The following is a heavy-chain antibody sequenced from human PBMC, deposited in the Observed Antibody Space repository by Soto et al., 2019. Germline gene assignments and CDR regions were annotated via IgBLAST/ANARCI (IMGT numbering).Heavy chain of an antibody. V-gene: IGHV1-18*04. Sequence: QVQLVQSGAAVTESGASVTVSCKASGYVFTSYGISWVRQAPGQGLEWMGWITIYNGNTNYAQKFQDRVAMTTDTATAAAYMERTNLTSDDTAVYYCERRAAASTGWYFDNWGQGILVTVSS. CDR3: ERRAAASTGWYFDN. CDR1: GYVFTSYG. CDR2: ITIYNGNT. J-gene: IGHJ4*02. D-gene: IGHD6-13*01.